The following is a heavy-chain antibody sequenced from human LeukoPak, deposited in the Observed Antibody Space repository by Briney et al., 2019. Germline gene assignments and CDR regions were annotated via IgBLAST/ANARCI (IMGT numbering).Heavy chain of an antibody. CDR2: IYHSGSGST. D-gene: IGHD5-18*01. CDR1: GGSISSGGHS. J-gene: IGHJ4*02. CDR3: ARSDSYGYVYYFDY. V-gene: IGHV4-30-2*01. Sequence: SQTLSLTCTVSGGSISSGGHSWSWIRQPPGKGLEWIGYIYHSGSGSTYYNPSLKSRVTISIDKSKNQFSLKLNSVTAADTAVYYCARSDSYGYVYYFDYWGQGTLVTVSS.